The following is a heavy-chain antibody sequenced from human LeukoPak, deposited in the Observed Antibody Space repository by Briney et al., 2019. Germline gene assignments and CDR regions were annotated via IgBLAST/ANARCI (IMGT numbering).Heavy chain of an antibody. CDR1: GGSISGYY. J-gene: IGHJ4*02. CDR2: IYYSGST. CDR3: ARHEAYYDSSGFLHYFDY. D-gene: IGHD3-22*01. V-gene: IGHV4-59*08. Sequence: SETLSLTCTVSGGSISGYYWSWIRQPPGKGLEWIGYIYYSGSTKYSPSLKSRVTISIDTSKKQFPLKLSSLTAADTAVYYCARHEAYYDSSGFLHYFDYWGQGSLVTVSS.